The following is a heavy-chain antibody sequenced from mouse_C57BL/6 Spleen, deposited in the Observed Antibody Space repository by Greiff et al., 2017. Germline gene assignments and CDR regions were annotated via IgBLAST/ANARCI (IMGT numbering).Heavy chain of an antibody. J-gene: IGHJ4*01. D-gene: IGHD2-10*01. V-gene: IGHV1-85*01. CDR3: AREGPYYGNPKDY. Sequence: VRLQESGPELVKPGASVKLSCKASGYTFPSYDINWVNQTPEQGLKWIGWIYPRVGSTTSNEKFKGKATLTLDTSSSTAYMELHNLTSEDSAVYVCAREGPYYGNPKDYWGQGTSVTVSS. CDR1: GYTFPSYD. CDR2: IYPRVGST.